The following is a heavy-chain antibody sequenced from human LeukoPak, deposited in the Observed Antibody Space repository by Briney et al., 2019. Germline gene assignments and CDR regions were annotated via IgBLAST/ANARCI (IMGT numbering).Heavy chain of an antibody. CDR1: GYSINSGYY. V-gene: IGHV4-38-2*02. CDR3: ARDQGPRYCSGGSCYDSSNDY. CDR2: TYHGGST. Sequence: SETLSLTCTVSGYSINSGYYWGWIRQPPGKGLEWIGITYHGGSTYYNPSLKSRVTISLDTSKNQFSLKLTSVTAADTAVYYCARDQGPRYCSGGSCYDSSNDYWGQGTLVTVSS. D-gene: IGHD2-15*01. J-gene: IGHJ4*02.